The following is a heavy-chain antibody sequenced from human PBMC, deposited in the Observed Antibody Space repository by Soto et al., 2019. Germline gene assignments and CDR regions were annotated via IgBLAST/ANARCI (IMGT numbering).Heavy chain of an antibody. CDR3: AGAFSGGYDAFDI. CDR2: IYPGDSDT. J-gene: IGHJ3*02. CDR1: GYSFTSYW. D-gene: IGHD1-26*01. Sequence: GESLKISCKGSGYSFTSYWIGWGRQMPGKGLEWMGIIYPGDSDTRYSPSFQGQVTISAAKSISTAYLQWSSLKASDTAMYYCAGAFSGGYDAFDIWGQGTMVTVSS. V-gene: IGHV5-51*01.